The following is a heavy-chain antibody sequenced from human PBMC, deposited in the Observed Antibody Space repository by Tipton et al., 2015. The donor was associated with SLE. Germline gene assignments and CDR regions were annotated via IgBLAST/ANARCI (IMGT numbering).Heavy chain of an antibody. J-gene: IGHJ4*02. Sequence: TLSLTCTVSGGSISSSSYYWGWIRQPPGKGLEWIGSIYYSGSTYYNPSLKSRVTISVDTSKNQFSLKLSSVTAADTAVYYCARAKLWSPHFGYWGQGTLVTVSS. D-gene: IGHD5-18*01. CDR1: GGSISSSSYY. CDR2: IYYSGST. CDR3: ARAKLWSPHFGY. V-gene: IGHV4-39*07.